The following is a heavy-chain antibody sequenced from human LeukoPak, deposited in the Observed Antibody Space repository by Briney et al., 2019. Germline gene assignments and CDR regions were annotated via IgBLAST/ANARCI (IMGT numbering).Heavy chain of an antibody. CDR2: IHYSGST. D-gene: IGHD3-16*01. CDR3: ARGWGYFDF. J-gene: IGHJ4*02. CDR1: GGSISSYY. V-gene: IGHV4-59*01. Sequence: SETLSLTCTVPGGSISSYYWIWIRQPPGKGLEWIGYIHYSGSTNYNPSLKSRVTISVDTSKNQFSLRLSSVTAADTAVYYCARGWGYFDFWGQGTLLTVSS.